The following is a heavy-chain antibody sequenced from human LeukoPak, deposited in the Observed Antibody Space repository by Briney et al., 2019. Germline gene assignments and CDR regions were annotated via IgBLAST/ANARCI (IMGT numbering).Heavy chain of an antibody. CDR2: IYYSGST. V-gene: IGHV4-39*07. CDR1: GGSISSSSYY. J-gene: IGHJ4*02. D-gene: IGHD3-22*01. Sequence: SETLSLTCSVSGGSISSSSYYWGWIRQPPGKGLEWIGSIYYSGSTYYNPSLKSRVTISVDTSKNQFSLKLSSVTAADTAVYYCARAEMDPPYGRGYDSSGYIDYWGQGTLVTVSS. CDR3: ARAEMDPPYGRGYDSSGYIDY.